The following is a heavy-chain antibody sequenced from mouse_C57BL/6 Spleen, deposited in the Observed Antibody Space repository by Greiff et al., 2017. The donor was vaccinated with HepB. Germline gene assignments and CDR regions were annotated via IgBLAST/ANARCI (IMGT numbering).Heavy chain of an antibody. J-gene: IGHJ3*01. CDR1: GYTFTSYW. V-gene: IGHV1-64*01. CDR2: IHPNSGST. CDR3: ARKSPHDYGAWFAY. D-gene: IGHD2-4*01. Sequence: QVQLQQSGAELVKPGASVKLSCKASGYTFTSYWMHWVKQRPGQGLEWIGMIHPNSGSTNYNEKFKSKATLTVDKSSSTAYMQLSSLTSEDSAVYYCARKSPHDYGAWFAYWGQGTLVTVSA.